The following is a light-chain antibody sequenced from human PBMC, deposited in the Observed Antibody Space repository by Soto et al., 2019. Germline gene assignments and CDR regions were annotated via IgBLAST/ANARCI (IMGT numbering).Light chain of an antibody. CDR2: ASS. V-gene: IGKV1-39*01. Sequence: ASVGDRVTITCRASQSIRNSLNWYQHKSGEAPKLLISASSNLRRGVPSRFSGSGSGTEFTLAINGLQPEDFATYYCQQSYSTLFTFGPGTKVDIK. CDR1: QSIRNS. J-gene: IGKJ3*01. CDR3: QQSYSTLFT.